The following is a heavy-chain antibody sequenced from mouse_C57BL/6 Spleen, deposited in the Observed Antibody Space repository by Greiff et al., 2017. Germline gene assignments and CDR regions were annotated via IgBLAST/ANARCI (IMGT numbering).Heavy chain of an antibody. CDR1: GYTFTSYW. Sequence: QVHVKQSGAELVRPGSSVKLSCKASGYTFTSYWLHWVKQRPIQGLEWIGNIDPSDSETHYNQKFKDKATLTVDKSSSTAYMQLSSLTSEDSAVYYCARGEYGVTRFDYWGQGTTLTVSS. D-gene: IGHD2-3*01. CDR2: IDPSDSET. CDR3: ARGEYGVTRFDY. J-gene: IGHJ2*01. V-gene: IGHV1-52*01.